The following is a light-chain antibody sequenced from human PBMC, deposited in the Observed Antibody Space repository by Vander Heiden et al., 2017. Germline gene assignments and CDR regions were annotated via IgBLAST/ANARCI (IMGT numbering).Light chain of an antibody. V-gene: IGKV3-20*01. J-gene: IGKJ4*01. CDR2: DAS. CDR3: LQYCSSPLT. Sequence: ETVLTQSPGTLSLSPGERATLSCRASQTVRSDYLAWYHQKPGQAPRLLIYDASSRATGIPDRFSGSGSGTDFTLTISRLEPEDFAIYYCLQYCSSPLTFGCEARVEI. CDR1: QTVRSDY.